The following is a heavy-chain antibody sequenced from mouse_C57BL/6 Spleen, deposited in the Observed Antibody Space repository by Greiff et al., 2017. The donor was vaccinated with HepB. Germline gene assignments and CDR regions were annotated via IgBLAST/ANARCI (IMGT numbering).Heavy chain of an antibody. D-gene: IGHD1-1*01. J-gene: IGHJ3*01. Sequence: LQQPGAELVKPGASVKMSCKASGYTFTSYWITWVKQRPGQGLEWIGDIYPGSGSTNYNEKFKSKATLTVDTSSSTSYMQLSSLTSEDSAVYYCARRGDYGSSWGFAYWGQGTLVTVSA. V-gene: IGHV1-55*01. CDR2: IYPGSGST. CDR3: ARRGDYGSSWGFAY. CDR1: GYTFTSYW.